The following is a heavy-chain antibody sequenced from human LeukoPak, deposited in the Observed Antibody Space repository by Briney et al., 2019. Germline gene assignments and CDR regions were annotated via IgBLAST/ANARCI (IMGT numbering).Heavy chain of an antibody. Sequence: PAETLSHTCAVYGGSFSGHYWTWIRQPPGKGLEWIGEINHNGITNYNPSLKSRVTISVDTSKNQFSLGLRSVTAADTAVYYCARSVSGGLECGSWAQVGLVTVSS. CDR2: INHNGIT. V-gene: IGHV4-34*01. D-gene: IGHD5-12*01. CDR1: GGSFSGHY. J-gene: IGHJ5*02. CDR3: ARSVSGGLECGS.